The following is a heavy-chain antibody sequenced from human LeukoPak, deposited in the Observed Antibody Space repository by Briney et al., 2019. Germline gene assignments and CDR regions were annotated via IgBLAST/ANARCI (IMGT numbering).Heavy chain of an antibody. CDR1: GGSISSYY. Sequence: SETLSLTCSVSGGSISSYYWSWVRQPPGKGLERIGDIYYSGSTNYNPSLKSRVTISVDTSKNQFFLILSSVTAADTAVYYCARAYSGSYSYFDHWGQGTLVTVSS. CDR3: ARAYSGSYSYFDH. V-gene: IGHV4-59*01. D-gene: IGHD1-26*01. CDR2: IYYSGST. J-gene: IGHJ4*02.